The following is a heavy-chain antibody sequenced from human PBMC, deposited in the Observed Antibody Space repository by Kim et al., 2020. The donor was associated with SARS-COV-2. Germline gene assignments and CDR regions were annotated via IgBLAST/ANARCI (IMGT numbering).Heavy chain of an antibody. Sequence: SETLSLTCTVSGGSISSYYWSWIRQPPGKGLEWIGYIYYSGSTKYNPSLKSRVTISVDMSKNQFSLKLNSVTAADTAMYYCARDRLFGGWFDSWGQGIVV. CDR2: IYYSGST. CDR3: ARDRLFGGWFDS. V-gene: IGHV4-59*01. J-gene: IGHJ5*01. D-gene: IGHD2-15*01. CDR1: GGSISSYY.